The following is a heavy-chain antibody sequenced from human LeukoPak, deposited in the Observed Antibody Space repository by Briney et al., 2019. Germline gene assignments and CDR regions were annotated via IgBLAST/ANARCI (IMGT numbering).Heavy chain of an antibody. CDR3: ARGTAMANFDY. D-gene: IGHD5-18*01. Sequence: QPGGSLRLSCAASGFTFSNYAMSWVRQAPGKGLEWVSTISGTGDSRDYADSVKGRFTISRDNAKNSLYLQMNSLRAEDTAVYYCARGTAMANFDYWGQGTLVTVSS. CDR1: GFTFSNYA. J-gene: IGHJ4*02. V-gene: IGHV3-23*01. CDR2: ISGTGDSR.